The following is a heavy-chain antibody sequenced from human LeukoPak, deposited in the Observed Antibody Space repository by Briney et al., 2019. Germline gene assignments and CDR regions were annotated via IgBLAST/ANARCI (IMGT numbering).Heavy chain of an antibody. V-gene: IGHV1-2*06. CDR1: GYTFIDYY. D-gene: IGHD6-25*01. CDR2: INPNSGGT. Sequence: ASVKVSCKASGYTFIDYYMHWVRQAPGQGLEWLGRINPNSGGTNYAQKFQGRVTLTRDTSISTAYMELSRLKSDDTAVYYCARNTQRGTYNWFDTGGQGTLVTVSS. J-gene: IGHJ5*02. CDR3: ARNTQRGTYNWFDT.